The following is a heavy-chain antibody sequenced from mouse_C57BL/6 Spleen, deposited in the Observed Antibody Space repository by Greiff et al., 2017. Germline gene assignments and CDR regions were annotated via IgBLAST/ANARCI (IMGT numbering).Heavy chain of an antibody. CDR3: AKGEDAMDY. CDR1: GFSFPSSG. J-gene: IGHJ4*01. V-gene: IGHV2-3*01. Sequence: VQRVESGPGLVAPSQSLSITCPVSGFSFPSSGVSWVRQPPGKGLEWLGVMWGDRSTDYHSALISILGISTDNSNSQVFFRLNSLQTDDTATYYCAKGEDAMDYWGQGTSVTVSS. CDR2: MWGDRST.